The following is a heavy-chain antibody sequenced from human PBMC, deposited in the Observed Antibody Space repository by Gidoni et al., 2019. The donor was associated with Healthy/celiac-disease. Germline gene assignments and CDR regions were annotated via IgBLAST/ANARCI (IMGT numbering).Heavy chain of an antibody. CDR3: ARVLAAAGSIWFDP. V-gene: IGHV6-1*01. CDR1: GDSVSTHSAA. CDR2: TYYRSKWYN. Sequence: QVQLQQSGPGLVKPSQTLSLTCAISGDSVSTHSAAWNWIRQSPSRGLEWLGRTYYRSKWYNDYAVSVKSRITINPDTSKNQFSLQLNSVTPEDTAVYYCARVLAAAGSIWFDPWGQGTLVTVSS. J-gene: IGHJ5*02. D-gene: IGHD6-13*01.